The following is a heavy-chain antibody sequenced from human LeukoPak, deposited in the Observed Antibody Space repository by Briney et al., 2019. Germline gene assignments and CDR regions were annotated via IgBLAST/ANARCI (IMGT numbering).Heavy chain of an antibody. Sequence: SETLSLTCTVSGASISSSSHYWGWIRQPPGKGLGWIGSIYYSGTTYNNPSLKSRVTISVDTSKNQFSVKLGSVTAADTAVYYCAAALGRYGDYSRGYYFDYWGQGTLVTVSS. CDR1: GASISSSSHY. D-gene: IGHD4-17*01. J-gene: IGHJ4*02. CDR2: IYYSGTT. CDR3: AAALGRYGDYSRGYYFDY. V-gene: IGHV4-39*07.